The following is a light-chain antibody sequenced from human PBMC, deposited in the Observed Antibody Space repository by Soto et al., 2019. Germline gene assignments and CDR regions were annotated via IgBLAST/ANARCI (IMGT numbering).Light chain of an antibody. J-gene: IGKJ1*01. CDR3: QKYNSAPWT. CDR2: AAS. Sequence: DIQMTQSPSSLSASVGDRVTITCRASQGISNYLAWYQQKPRKVPNLLIYAASTLQSGVPSRFSGSGSGTDFTLTISGLPPEDVATYYCQKYNSAPWTFGHGTKVEIK. V-gene: IGKV1-27*01. CDR1: QGISNY.